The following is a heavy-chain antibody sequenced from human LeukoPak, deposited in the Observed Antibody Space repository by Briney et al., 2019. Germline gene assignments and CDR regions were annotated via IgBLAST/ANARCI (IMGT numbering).Heavy chain of an antibody. CDR1: GYTFTSYY. CDR3: ARSDLYSNSPIDY. Sequence: GASVKVSCKASGYTFTSYYMHWVRQAPGQGLEWMGIINPSGGSTSYAQKFQGRVTMTRDTSISTAYMELSRLRSDDTAVYYCARSDLYSNSPIDYWGQGTLVTVSS. V-gene: IGHV1-46*01. CDR2: INPSGGST. D-gene: IGHD4-11*01. J-gene: IGHJ4*02.